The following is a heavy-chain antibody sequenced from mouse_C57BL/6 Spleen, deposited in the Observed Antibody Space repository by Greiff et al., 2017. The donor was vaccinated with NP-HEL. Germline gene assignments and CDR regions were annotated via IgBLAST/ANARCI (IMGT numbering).Heavy chain of an antibody. J-gene: IGHJ4*01. CDR1: GYAFSSSW. CDR3: AREAYYSNYENYAMDY. Sequence: QVQLKESGPELVKPGASVKISCKASGYAFSSSWMNWVKQRPGKGLEWIGRIYPGDGDTNYNGKFKGKATLTADKSSSTAYMQLSSLTSEDSAVYFCAREAYYSNYENYAMDYWGQGTSVTVSS. CDR2: IYPGDGDT. D-gene: IGHD2-5*01. V-gene: IGHV1-82*01.